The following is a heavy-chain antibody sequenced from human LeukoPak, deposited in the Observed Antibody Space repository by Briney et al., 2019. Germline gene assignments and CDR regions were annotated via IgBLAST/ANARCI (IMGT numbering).Heavy chain of an antibody. CDR2: ISAYNGNT. D-gene: IGHD1-7*01. Sequence: ASVKVSCKASGYTFTSYGISWVRQAPGQGLEWMGWISAYNGNTNYAQKLQGRVTMTTDTSTSTAYMELRSLRPDDTAVYYCARPRSGTTPYYYYYMDVWGKGTTVTVSS. CDR1: GYTFTSYG. J-gene: IGHJ6*03. CDR3: ARPRSGTTPYYYYYMDV. V-gene: IGHV1-18*01.